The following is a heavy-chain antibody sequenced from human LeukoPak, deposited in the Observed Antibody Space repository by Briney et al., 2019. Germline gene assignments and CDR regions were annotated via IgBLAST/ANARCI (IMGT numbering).Heavy chain of an antibody. V-gene: IGHV4-39*01. D-gene: IGHD5-24*01. CDR2: IYYSGST. Sequence: SETLSLTCTVSGGSISSSSYYWGWIRQPPGKGLEWIGSIYYSGSTYYNPSLKSRVTISVDTSKNQFPLKLSSVTAADTAVYYCASYGVEMATISDYWGQGTLVTVSS. CDR1: GGSISSSSYY. J-gene: IGHJ4*02. CDR3: ASYGVEMATISDY.